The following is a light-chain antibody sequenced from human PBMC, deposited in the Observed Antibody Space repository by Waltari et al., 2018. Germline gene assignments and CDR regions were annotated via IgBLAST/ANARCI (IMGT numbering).Light chain of an antibody. CDR1: NTGTTS. CDR3: QVWDASRDHHP. J-gene: IGLJ1*01. V-gene: IGLV3-21*01. CDR2: YDV. Sequence: SYVLTQPPSVSVAPGDTARITCGGTNTGTTSVNCYQQKPGQAPVLVIYYDVDRPSGIPERFSGSNFGNTATLTISSVEAGDEADYYCQVWDASRDHHPFGTGTKVTVL.